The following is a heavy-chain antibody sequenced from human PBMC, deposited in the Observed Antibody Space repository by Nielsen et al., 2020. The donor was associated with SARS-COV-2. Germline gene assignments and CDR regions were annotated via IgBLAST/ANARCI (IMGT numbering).Heavy chain of an antibody. CDR1: GFTFNIYA. CDR2: VSASGGST. CDR3: AKVIGDGYDFLQYYYYGMDV. V-gene: IGHV3-23*01. J-gene: IGHJ6*02. Sequence: GGSLRLSCAASGFTFNIYAMAWVRRAPGRGLQWVTGVSASGGSTYYTDSVKGRFSISRDNSKNTLFLQIHSLRVEDTALYYCAKVIGDGYDFLQYYYYGMDVWGQGTTVTVSS. D-gene: IGHD5-24*01.